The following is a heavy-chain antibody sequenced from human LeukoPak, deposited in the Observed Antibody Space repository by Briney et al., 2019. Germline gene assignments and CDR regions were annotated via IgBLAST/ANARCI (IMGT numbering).Heavy chain of an antibody. Sequence: GGSLRLSCVGSGFTFSTYTMICVRQAPGKGLEWVSYISGSGSLIYYADSVRGRFTISRDNAKNSLYLQTNSLRDDDTAVYYCASVLWFGAFDFWGQGTMVTVS. CDR1: GFTFSTYT. CDR2: ISGSGSLI. J-gene: IGHJ3*01. CDR3: ASVLWFGAFDF. D-gene: IGHD3-10*01. V-gene: IGHV3-48*02.